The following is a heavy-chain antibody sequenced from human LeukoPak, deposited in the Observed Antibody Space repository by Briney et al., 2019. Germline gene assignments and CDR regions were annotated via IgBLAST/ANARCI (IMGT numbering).Heavy chain of an antibody. CDR1: GSSITNDY. CDR2: IYYSGST. V-gene: IGHV4-59*01. CDR3: ARGFTVMDAFDI. D-gene: IGHD3-22*01. Sequence: SETLSLTCAVSGSSITNDYWSWIRQPPGKGLEWIGHIYYSGSTKYNPSLRSRVTISEDTSENRIFLTLSDVTAADTAVYFCARGFTVMDAFDIWSPGSMVAVSS. J-gene: IGHJ3*02.